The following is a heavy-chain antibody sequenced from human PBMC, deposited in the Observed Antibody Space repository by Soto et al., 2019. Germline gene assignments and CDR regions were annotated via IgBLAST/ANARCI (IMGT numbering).Heavy chain of an antibody. J-gene: IGHJ3*02. CDR1: GFTFSSYG. CDR3: AKDLLQADAFDI. V-gene: IGHV3-30*18. D-gene: IGHD2-21*01. Sequence: GGSLRLSCAASGFTFSSYGMHWVRQAPGKGLEWVAVISYDGSNKYYADSVKGRFTISRDNSKNTLYLQMNSLRAEDTAVYYCAKDLLQADAFDIWGQGTMVTVSS. CDR2: ISYDGSNK.